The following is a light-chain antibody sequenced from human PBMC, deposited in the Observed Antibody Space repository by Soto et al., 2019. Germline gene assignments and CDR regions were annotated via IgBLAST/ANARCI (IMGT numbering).Light chain of an antibody. CDR2: EGT. V-gene: IGLV2-23*03. Sequence: QSVLTQPASVSGSPGQSITISCTGTSSDVVNDLLVSWYQQQPGKAPKLMIYEGTKRPAGVSDRFSGSKSGNTASLTISGLQAEDEADYYCCSYAGSSNVFGTGTKLTVL. J-gene: IGLJ1*01. CDR1: SSDVVNDLL. CDR3: CSYAGSSNV.